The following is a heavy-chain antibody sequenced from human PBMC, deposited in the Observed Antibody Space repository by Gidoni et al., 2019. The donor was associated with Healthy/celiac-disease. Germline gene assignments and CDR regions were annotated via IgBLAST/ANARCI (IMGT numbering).Heavy chain of an antibody. CDR1: GFTVSSNH. CDR2: IYSGGST. D-gene: IGHD1-26*01. J-gene: IGHJ6*02. V-gene: IGHV3-53*01. Sequence: EVQLVEPGGGLLQPGGSLRLSGAASGFTVSSNHMGWVRQAPGKGLEWVSVIYSGGSTYYADSVKGRFTISRDNSKNTLYFQMNSLRAEDTAVYYCARGGSYYSLYYYGMDVWGQGTTVTVSS. CDR3: ARGGSYYSLYYYGMDV.